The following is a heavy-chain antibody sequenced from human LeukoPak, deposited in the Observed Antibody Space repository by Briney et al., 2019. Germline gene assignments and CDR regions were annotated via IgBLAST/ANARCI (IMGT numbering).Heavy chain of an antibody. V-gene: IGHV4-39*01. CDR2: IYYSGST. CDR3: ATRRCSSTSCYARNYYYYYGMDV. Sequence: SEPLSLTCTVSGGSISSSSYYWGWIRPPPGKGLEWIGSIYYSGSTYYNPSLKSRVTISVDTSKNQFSLKLSSVTAADTAVYYCATRRCSSTSCYARNYYYYYGMDVWGQGTTVTVSS. D-gene: IGHD2-2*01. CDR1: GGSISSSSYY. J-gene: IGHJ6*02.